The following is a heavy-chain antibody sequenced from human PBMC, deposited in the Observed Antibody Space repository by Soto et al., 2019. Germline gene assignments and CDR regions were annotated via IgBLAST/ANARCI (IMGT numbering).Heavy chain of an antibody. CDR3: AREKYCGGGHCYNHYDS. CDR2: IHSGGT. CDR1: GFTVSDNH. J-gene: IGHJ5*01. V-gene: IGHV3-53*01. D-gene: IGHD2-15*01. Sequence: EVQLVESGGGLIQPGGSLRLACAASGFTVSDNHMSWVRQAPGKGLEWLSLIHSGGTSYADSVKGRFTISRDNSKNMLHLQLNSRRAEDTALYYWAREKYCGGGHCYNHYDSWGQGTLVTVSS.